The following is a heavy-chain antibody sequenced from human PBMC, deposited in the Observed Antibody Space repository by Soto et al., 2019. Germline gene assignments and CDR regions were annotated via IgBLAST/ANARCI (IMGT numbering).Heavy chain of an antibody. CDR3: ARDSRLRDISGYYYRAFDY. CDR2: IYYSGST. Sequence: PPETLSLTCTVSGGSISSGGYYWSWIRQHPGKGLEWIGYIYYSGSTYYNPSLKSRVTISVDTSKNQFSLKLSSVTAADTAVYYCARDSRLRDISGYYYRAFDYWGQGTLVTVSS. CDR1: GGSISSGGYY. J-gene: IGHJ4*02. V-gene: IGHV4-31*03. D-gene: IGHD3-22*01.